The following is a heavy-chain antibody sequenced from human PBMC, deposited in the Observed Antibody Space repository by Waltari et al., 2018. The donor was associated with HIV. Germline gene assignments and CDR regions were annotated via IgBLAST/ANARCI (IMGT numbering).Heavy chain of an antibody. CDR2: INPNSGNT. V-gene: IGHV1-2*02. Sequence: QVQLVQSGAEVKKPGASVKVSCKAPGYTFTDYYMHWVRQAPGQGLEWQGGINPNSGNTIYAQNFQGRVSMTRDTSIRTAYMELSRLRSDDTAVYYCARDLIFYYDTSDYYPFDYWGQGTLVTVSS. J-gene: IGHJ4*02. CDR1: GYTFTDYY. CDR3: ARDLIFYYDTSDYYPFDY. D-gene: IGHD3-22*01.